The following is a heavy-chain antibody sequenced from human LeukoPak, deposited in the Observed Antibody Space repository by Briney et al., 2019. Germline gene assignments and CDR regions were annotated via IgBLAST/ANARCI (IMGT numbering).Heavy chain of an antibody. CDR2: IYYSGST. CDR1: SGSISSYY. CDR3: ARGYPRDSSGIPAHRN. D-gene: IGHD3-22*01. Sequence: SETLSLTCTVSSGSISSYYWSWIRQPPGKGLEWIGYIYYSGSTNYNPSLKSRVTISVDTSKNQFSLKLSSVTAADTAVYYCARGYPRDSSGIPAHRNWGQGTLVTVSS. V-gene: IGHV4-59*01. J-gene: IGHJ1*01.